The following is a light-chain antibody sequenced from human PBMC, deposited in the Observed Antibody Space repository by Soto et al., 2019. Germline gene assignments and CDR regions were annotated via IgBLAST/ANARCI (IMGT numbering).Light chain of an antibody. CDR3: MQGLQTPLT. V-gene: IGKV2-28*01. Sequence: EIVLTQSPLSLPVTPGEPASISCRSSQSLQHSDGYNYLDWYLQKAGQPPQLLIYLASYRASGVPDRCSGSGSGTDFTLGISRVEPEDVGVYYCMQGLQTPLTIGGGTKVVSK. CDR2: LAS. CDR1: QSLQHSDGYNY. J-gene: IGKJ4*01.